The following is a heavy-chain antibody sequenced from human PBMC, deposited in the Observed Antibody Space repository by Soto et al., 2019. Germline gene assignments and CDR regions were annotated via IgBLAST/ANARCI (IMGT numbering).Heavy chain of an antibody. CDR2: ISAYNGNT. D-gene: IGHD6-13*01. CDR3: ARTPASSWSYNWFDP. V-gene: IGHV1-18*04. J-gene: IGHJ5*02. Sequence: GASVKVSCKASGYTFTSYDMSWVRQAPGQGLEWMGWISAYNGNTNYAQKLQGRVTMTTDTSTSTAYMELRSLRSDDTAVYYCARTPASSWSYNWFDPWGQGTLVTVSS. CDR1: GYTFTSYD.